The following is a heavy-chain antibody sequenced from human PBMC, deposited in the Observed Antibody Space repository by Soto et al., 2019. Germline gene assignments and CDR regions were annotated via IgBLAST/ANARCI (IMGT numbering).Heavy chain of an antibody. Sequence: EVQLVESGGGLVQPGGSLGLSCAASGFTFSSYWMHWVRQAPGKGLVWVSRINSDGSSTSYADSVKGRFTISRDNAKNTLYLQMNSLRAEDTAVYYCASEGERPYGVGIWGQGTMVTVSS. CDR2: INSDGSST. D-gene: IGHD2-8*01. V-gene: IGHV3-74*01. J-gene: IGHJ3*02. CDR1: GFTFSSYW. CDR3: ASEGERPYGVGI.